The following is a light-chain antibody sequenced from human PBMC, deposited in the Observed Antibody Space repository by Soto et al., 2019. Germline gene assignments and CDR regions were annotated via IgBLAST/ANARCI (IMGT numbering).Light chain of an antibody. CDR2: DTN. V-gene: IGLV1-44*01. Sequence: SVLTQPPSASGTPGQTVTISCSGSSSNIGLNDVHWYRQLSGTAPQILIYDTNQQATGVPDRFSGSRSGTSASLAIHGLQSEDEADYHCAAGDDSLNGPVFGGGTKVTVL. CDR3: AAGDDSLNGPV. CDR1: SSNIGLND. J-gene: IGLJ2*01.